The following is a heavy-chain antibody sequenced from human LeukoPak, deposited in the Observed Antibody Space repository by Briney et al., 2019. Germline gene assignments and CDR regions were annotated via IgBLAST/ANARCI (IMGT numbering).Heavy chain of an antibody. J-gene: IGHJ4*02. D-gene: IGHD1-1*01. CDR2: IYPGDSDT. Sequence: GESLKISCKGSGYSFSNHWIGWVRQMPGKGLEWMGIIYPGDSDTIYSPSSQGQVTISADKSISIAYLQWSSLKASDTAMYYCARLFRNWSDGGVDQWGQGTLVTVSS. CDR1: GYSFSNHW. V-gene: IGHV5-51*01. CDR3: ARLFRNWSDGGVDQ.